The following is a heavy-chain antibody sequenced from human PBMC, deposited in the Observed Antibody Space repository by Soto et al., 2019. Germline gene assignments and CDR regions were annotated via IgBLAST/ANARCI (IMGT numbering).Heavy chain of an antibody. V-gene: IGHV3-30-3*01. J-gene: IGHJ4*02. CDR1: GFTFSSYA. CDR2: ISYDGSNK. Sequence: PGGSLRLSCAASGFTFSSYAMHWVRQAPGKGLEWVAVISYDGSNKCYADSVKGRFTMSRDNSENTLYLQMNSLRAEDTAVYYCARDLQLVGTFDYWGQGTLVTVSS. D-gene: IGHD6-6*01. CDR3: ARDLQLVGTFDY.